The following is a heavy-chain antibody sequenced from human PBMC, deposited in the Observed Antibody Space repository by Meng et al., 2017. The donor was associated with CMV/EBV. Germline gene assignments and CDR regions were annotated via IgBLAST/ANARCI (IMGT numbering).Heavy chain of an antibody. J-gene: IGHJ4*02. D-gene: IGHD3-3*01. CDR1: GFTFDDYG. CDR3: ARVEILEWFYRG. Sequence: GGSLRLSCAASGFTFDDYGMSWVRQAPGKGLEWVSGINWNGGSTGYADSVKGRFTISRDDAKNSLYLQMNSLRAEDTALYYCARVEILEWFYRGWGQGTLVTVSS. V-gene: IGHV3-20*04. CDR2: INWNGGST.